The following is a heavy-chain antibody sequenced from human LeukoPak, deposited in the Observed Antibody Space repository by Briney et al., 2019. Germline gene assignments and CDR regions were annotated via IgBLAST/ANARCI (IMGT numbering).Heavy chain of an antibody. V-gene: IGHV3-21*01. Sequence: PGGSLRLSXAASGFTFSSYSMNWVRQAPGKGLEWVSSISSSSSYVYYADSVKGRFTISRDNAKNSLYLQMNSLRAEDTAVYYCARDQGTATSIFDYWGQGTLVTVSS. J-gene: IGHJ4*02. CDR3: ARDQGTATSIFDY. D-gene: IGHD2-21*02. CDR1: GFTFSSYS. CDR2: ISSSSSYV.